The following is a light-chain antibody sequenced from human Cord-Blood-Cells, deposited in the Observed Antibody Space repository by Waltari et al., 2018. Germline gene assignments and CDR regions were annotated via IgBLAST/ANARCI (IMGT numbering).Light chain of an antibody. CDR3: QQSYSTPPT. Sequence: DIQMTQSPSSLSASVGDRVTITCRASQSISSYLNWYQQKPGKPPKLLIYAASSLQSGVPSRFSGSGSGTDFTLTISSLQPEDVATYYCQQSYSTPPTFGQGTKVEIK. V-gene: IGKV1-39*01. CDR2: AAS. J-gene: IGKJ1*01. CDR1: QSISSY.